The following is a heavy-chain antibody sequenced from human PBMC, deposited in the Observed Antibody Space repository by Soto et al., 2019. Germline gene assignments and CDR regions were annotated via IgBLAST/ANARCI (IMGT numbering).Heavy chain of an antibody. V-gene: IGHV1-69*08. CDR1: GDTFSSYS. J-gene: IGHJ6*03. Sequence: QAPLVQSGAEVKRPRSSVKVSCKASGDTFSSYSISWVRQAPGQGLGWMGRIIPMVGTPNYAQKFQGRVTLSADKSKGPGYMVLNSLISDDTAVYYCATDGGSTSSLGYHYFQDVWGKGTPVTLS. CDR2: IIPMVGTP. D-gene: IGHD3-16*01. CDR3: ATDGGSTSSLGYHYFQDV.